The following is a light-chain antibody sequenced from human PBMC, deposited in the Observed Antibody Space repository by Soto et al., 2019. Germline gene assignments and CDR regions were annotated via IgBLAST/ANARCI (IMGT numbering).Light chain of an antibody. V-gene: IGLV2-14*01. Sequence: QSVLTQPASVSGSPGQSITISCTGTSRDVGGYNYVAWYQQHSDRAPKVMIYEVSNRPSGVSNRFSGSKSGNTASLTISGLQAEDEADYYCSSFASSSTLVVFGTGTKLTVL. CDR2: EVS. CDR3: SSFASSSTLVV. J-gene: IGLJ1*01. CDR1: SRDVGGYNY.